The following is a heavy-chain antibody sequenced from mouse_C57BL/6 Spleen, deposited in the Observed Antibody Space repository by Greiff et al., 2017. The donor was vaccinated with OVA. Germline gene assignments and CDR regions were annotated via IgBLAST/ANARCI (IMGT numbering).Heavy chain of an antibody. CDR1: GFTFSSYA. Sequence: EVQLVESGGGLVKPGGSLKLSCAASGFTFSSYAMSWVRQTPEKRLEWVATISDGGSYTYYPDNVKGRFTISRDNAKNNLYLQMSHLKSEDTAMYYCARDEYDGKDYFDYWGQGTTLTVSS. CDR2: ISDGGSYT. V-gene: IGHV5-4*01. D-gene: IGHD2-4*01. J-gene: IGHJ2*01. CDR3: ARDEYDGKDYFDY.